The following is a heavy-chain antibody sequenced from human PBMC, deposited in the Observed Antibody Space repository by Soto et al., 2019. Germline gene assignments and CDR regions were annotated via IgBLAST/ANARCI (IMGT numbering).Heavy chain of an antibody. J-gene: IGHJ6*02. D-gene: IGHD3-16*01. CDR3: SRVSYGCESYDGIDV. Sequence: SQTLSLTGVISGDSVSSNNAAWNWIRQSPSRGLEWLGRTYYRSKWYNDYAVSVKSRIDINPDTSKNQFSLQLNSVSPEDTAMYYCSRVSYGCESYDGIDVWGQRSTVIVSS. CDR2: TYYRSKWYN. V-gene: IGHV6-1*01. CDR1: GDSVSSNNAA.